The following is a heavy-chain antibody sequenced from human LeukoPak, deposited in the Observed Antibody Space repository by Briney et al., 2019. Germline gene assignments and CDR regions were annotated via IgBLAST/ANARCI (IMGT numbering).Heavy chain of an antibody. V-gene: IGHV3-7*01. CDR3: ARDRGHSGYDLYDY. J-gene: IGHJ4*02. D-gene: IGHD5-12*01. CDR1: GVRFRSSW. CDR2: IKQDGSEI. Sequence: GVTLRLSWAAPGVRFRSSWRGWLRQAPGKGLEWVANIKQDGSEIYYVDSVKGRFTISRDTAKDSLYLQMNSLRAEDTAVYYCARDRGHSGYDLYDYWGQGTLVTVSS.